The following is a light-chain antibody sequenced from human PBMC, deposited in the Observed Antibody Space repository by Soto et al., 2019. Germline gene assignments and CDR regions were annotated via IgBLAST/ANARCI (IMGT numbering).Light chain of an antibody. J-gene: IGKJ4*01. V-gene: IGKV3-11*01. CDR3: QQRSSWL. Sequence: EIVLTQSPATLSLSPGERATLSCRASQSISTYLAWYQQKPGQAPRLLIYDASNRATGIPARFSGSGSGTDFTLTISSLEPEDFALYYCQQRSSWLFGGGTKVEIK. CDR2: DAS. CDR1: QSISTY.